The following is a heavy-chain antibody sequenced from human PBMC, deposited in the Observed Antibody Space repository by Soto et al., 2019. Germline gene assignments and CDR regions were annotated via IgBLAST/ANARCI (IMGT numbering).Heavy chain of an antibody. CDR1: GGTFSSYT. CDR3: ARDAVDHVYDP. D-gene: IGHD2-15*01. Sequence: GASVKVSCKASGGTFSSYTMSWVRQAPGQGLEWMGGIIPIFGTANYAQKFQGRVTITADESTSTAYMELSSLRSEDTAVYYCARDAVDHVYDPWGQGTLVTVSS. J-gene: IGHJ5*02. CDR2: IIPIFGTA. V-gene: IGHV1-69*13.